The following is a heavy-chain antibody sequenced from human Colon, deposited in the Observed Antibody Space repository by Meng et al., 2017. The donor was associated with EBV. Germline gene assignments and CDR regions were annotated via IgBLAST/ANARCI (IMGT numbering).Heavy chain of an antibody. CDR3: ARVSGRSFDP. J-gene: IGHJ5*02. CDR2: IYYIGGT. V-gene: IGHV4-61*01. Sequence: QVQLQDSGPGLVKPPETLSLTCTVSGDSVATGRYYWSWIRQPPGKGLEWIAYIYYIGGTNYNPSLKSRLTISLDTSKNQFSLSLRSVTAADTAVYYCARVSGRSFDPWGQGTLVTVSS. D-gene: IGHD3-10*01. CDR1: GDSVATGRYY.